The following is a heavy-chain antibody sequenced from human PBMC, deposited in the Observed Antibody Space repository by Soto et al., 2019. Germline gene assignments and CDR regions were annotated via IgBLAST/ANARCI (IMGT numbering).Heavy chain of an antibody. CDR3: ARRSIVAGRVRYSWFDP. D-gene: IGHD6-19*01. V-gene: IGHV4-34*01. Sequence: QVQLQQWGAGLLKPSETLSLTCAVYGGSFSGYYWSWIRQPPGKGLEWIGEINHSGSTNYNPSHKSRVSISVATSKTKFSLKLSSVTAADTAVYYCARRSIVAGRVRYSWFDPWGQGTLVTVSS. CDR2: INHSGST. CDR1: GGSFSGYY. J-gene: IGHJ5*02.